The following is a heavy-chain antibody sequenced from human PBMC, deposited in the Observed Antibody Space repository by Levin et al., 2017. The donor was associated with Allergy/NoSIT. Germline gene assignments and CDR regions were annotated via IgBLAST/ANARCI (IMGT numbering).Heavy chain of an antibody. J-gene: IGHJ4*02. CDR3: TRFVVVVDSTPLDS. Sequence: PGGSLRLSCTTSGFTFGDYAMSWFRQAPGKGLEWVGFIRTKAFGGTTEYAASVKGRFTISRDDSKSIAYLQMNSLKTEDTALYYCTRFVVVVDSTPLDSWGQGTLVTVSS. CDR1: GFTFGDYA. V-gene: IGHV3-49*03. CDR2: IRTKAFGGTT. D-gene: IGHD2-15*01.